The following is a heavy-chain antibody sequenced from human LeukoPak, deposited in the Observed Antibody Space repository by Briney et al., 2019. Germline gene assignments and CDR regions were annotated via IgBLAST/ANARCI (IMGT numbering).Heavy chain of an antibody. D-gene: IGHD6-13*01. CDR2: ISGSGGST. V-gene: IGHV3-23*01. CDR1: GFTFSSYA. CDR3: SGHGSSSY. J-gene: IGHJ4*02. Sequence: PGGSLRLSCAVSGFTFSSYAMSWVRQAPGKGLEWVSAISGSGGSTYYADSVKGRFTISRDNSRNTLYLQMDSLRPEDTAVYYASGHGSSSYWGQGTLVAVSS.